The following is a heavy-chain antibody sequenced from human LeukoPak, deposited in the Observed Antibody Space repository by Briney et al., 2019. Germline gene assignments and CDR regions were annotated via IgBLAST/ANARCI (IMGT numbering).Heavy chain of an antibody. J-gene: IGHJ4*02. D-gene: IGHD3-16*01. Sequence: PSQTLSLTCTVSGGSISSGDYYWSWIRQPAGKGLEWIGRIYADGRTDYNPSLKSRVTVSADTSKNHFSLRLNSVTAADTAVYYCARENWGFFDYWGQGTLVTVSS. V-gene: IGHV4-61*02. CDR3: ARENWGFFDY. CDR2: IYADGRT. CDR1: GGSISSGDYY.